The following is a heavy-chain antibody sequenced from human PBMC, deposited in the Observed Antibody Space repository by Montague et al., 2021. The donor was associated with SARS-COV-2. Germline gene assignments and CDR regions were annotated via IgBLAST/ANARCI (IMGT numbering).Heavy chain of an antibody. CDR3: ARENTVTTFGGPYYIDS. CDR2: IYDSGST. Sequence: SETLSLTCIVSGSSVRSYYWSWIRQPPGKGLEWIGYIYDSGSTNYNPSPKSRVTISVDTSKNQFSLKLSSVTAADTAVYYCARENTVTTFGGPYYIDSWGQGTLVTVSA. J-gene: IGHJ4*02. D-gene: IGHD4-17*01. V-gene: IGHV4-59*02. CDR1: GSSVRSYY.